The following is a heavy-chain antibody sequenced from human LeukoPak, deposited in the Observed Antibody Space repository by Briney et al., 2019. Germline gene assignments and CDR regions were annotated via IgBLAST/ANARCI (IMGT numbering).Heavy chain of an antibody. J-gene: IGHJ4*02. CDR1: GGSFSGYY. Sequence: SETLSLTCAVYGGSFSGYYWSWIRQPPGKGLEWIGEINHSGSTNHNPSLKSRVTISVDTSKNQFSLKLSSVTAADTAVYYCARGEYCSSTSCYRYWGQGTLVTVSS. CDR2: INHSGST. V-gene: IGHV4-34*01. CDR3: ARGEYCSSTSCYRY. D-gene: IGHD2-2*01.